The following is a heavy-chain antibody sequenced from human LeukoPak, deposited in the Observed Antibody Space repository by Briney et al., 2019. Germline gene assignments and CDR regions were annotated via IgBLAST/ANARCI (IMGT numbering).Heavy chain of an antibody. V-gene: IGHV3-43*01. Sequence: TGGSLRLSCAASGFTFDDYTMHWVRQAPGKGLEWVSLISWDGGSTYYADSVKGRFTISRDNSKNSLYLQMNSLRTEDTALYYCAKDRGGNDFSSFDYWGQGTLVTVSS. J-gene: IGHJ4*02. D-gene: IGHD3-3*01. CDR1: GFTFDDYT. CDR2: ISWDGGST. CDR3: AKDRGGNDFSSFDY.